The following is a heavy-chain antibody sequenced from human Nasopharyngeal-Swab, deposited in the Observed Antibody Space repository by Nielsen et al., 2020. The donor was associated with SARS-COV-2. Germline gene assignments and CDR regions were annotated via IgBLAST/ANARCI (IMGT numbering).Heavy chain of an antibody. J-gene: IGHJ6*03. Sequence: WIRQPPGKGLEWIGEINHSGSTKYNPSLKSSVTISVDTSKNQFSLKMSYVNAADTAVYYCARESGRVGSYFYYYYYIDVWGKGTTVTVSS. D-gene: IGHD3-10*01. V-gene: IGHV4-34*09. CDR2: INHSGST. CDR3: ARESGRVGSYFYYYYYIDV.